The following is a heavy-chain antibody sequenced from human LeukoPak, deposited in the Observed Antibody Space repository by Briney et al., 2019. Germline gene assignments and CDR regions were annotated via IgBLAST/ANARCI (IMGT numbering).Heavy chain of an antibody. CDR3: ARLGTDSRGYYGGYYFDY. J-gene: IGHJ4*02. CDR2: IYYSGST. V-gene: IGHV4-31*03. D-gene: IGHD3-22*01. Sequence: SETLSLTCTVSGGSISSGGYYWSWTRQHPGKGLEWIGYIYYSGSTYYNPSLKSRVTISVDTSKNQFSLKLSSVTAADTAVYYCARLGTDSRGYYGGYYFDYWGRGTLVTVSS. CDR1: GGSISSGGYY.